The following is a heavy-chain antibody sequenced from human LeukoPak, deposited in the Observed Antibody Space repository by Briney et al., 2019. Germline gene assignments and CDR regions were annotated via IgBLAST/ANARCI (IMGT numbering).Heavy chain of an antibody. Sequence: ASVKVSCKASGYTFTSYGISWVRQAPGQGLEWMGWISAYNGNTNYAQKLQGRVTMTTDISTSTAYMELRSLRSDDTAVYYCARLLKAYYYVSSGYYYVVAGLDYWGQGTLVTVSS. CDR2: ISAYNGNT. D-gene: IGHD3-22*01. V-gene: IGHV1-18*01. J-gene: IGHJ4*02. CDR3: ARLLKAYYYVSSGYYYVVAGLDY. CDR1: GYTFTSYG.